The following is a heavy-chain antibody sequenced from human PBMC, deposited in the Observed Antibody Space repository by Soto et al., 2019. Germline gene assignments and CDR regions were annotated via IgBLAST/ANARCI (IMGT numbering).Heavy chain of an antibody. CDR1: GGSISSGGYY. CDR3: AREGEIAARRPLGKNAYFFAY. V-gene: IGHV4-31*03. Sequence: PSETLSLTCTVSGGSISSGGYYWSWIRHHPGKGLEWIGYIYYSGSTYYNPSLKSRVTISVDTSKNQFSLKLSSVTAADTAVYYCAREGEIAARRPLGKNAYFFAYWGQGTLVTGSS. D-gene: IGHD6-6*01. CDR2: IYYSGST. J-gene: IGHJ4*02.